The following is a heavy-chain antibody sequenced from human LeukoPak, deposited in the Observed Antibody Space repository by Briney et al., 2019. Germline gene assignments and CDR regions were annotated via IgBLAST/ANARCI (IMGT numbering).Heavy chain of an antibody. CDR2: IYYSGST. D-gene: IGHD3-3*01. V-gene: IGHV4-59*01. CDR1: GGSISSYY. J-gene: IGHJ6*02. CDR3: ARFPEWLLLPFGYYYGMDV. Sequence: PSETLSLTCTVSGGSISSYYWSWIRQPPGKGLEWIGYIYYSGSTNYNPSLKSRVTISVDTSKNQFSLKPSSVTAADTAVYYCARFPEWLLLPFGYYYGMDVWGQGTTVTVSS.